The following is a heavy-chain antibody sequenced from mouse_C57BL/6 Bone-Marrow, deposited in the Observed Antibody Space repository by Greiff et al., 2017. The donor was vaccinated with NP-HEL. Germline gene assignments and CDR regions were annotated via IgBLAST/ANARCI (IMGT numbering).Heavy chain of an antibody. D-gene: IGHD1-2*01. Sequence: VQLQQSGAELVRPGTSVKVSCKASGYAFTNYLIEWVKQRPGQGLEWIGVINPGSGGTNYNEKFKGKATLTADKSSSTAYMQLSSLTSEDSAVYFCARWTGLYYFDYWGQGTTLTVSS. CDR1: GYAFTNYL. CDR3: ARWTGLYYFDY. CDR2: INPGSGGT. V-gene: IGHV1-54*01. J-gene: IGHJ2*01.